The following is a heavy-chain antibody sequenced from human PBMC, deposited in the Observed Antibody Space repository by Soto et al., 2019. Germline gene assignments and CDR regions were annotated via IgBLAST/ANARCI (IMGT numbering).Heavy chain of an antibody. CDR2: INPSGGFT. CDR3: ARGRTEGYDRRFFDC. J-gene: IGHJ4*02. V-gene: IGHV1-46*03. D-gene: IGHD5-12*01. CDR1: GYTFTSYY. Sequence: ASVKVSCKTSGYTFTSYYIQWVLQAPGQGLEWMGIINPSGGFTTYSQKFQGRVTMTRDTSTSTVYMELSSLRSEDTAVYYCARGRTEGYDRRFFDCWGQGTLVTVSS.